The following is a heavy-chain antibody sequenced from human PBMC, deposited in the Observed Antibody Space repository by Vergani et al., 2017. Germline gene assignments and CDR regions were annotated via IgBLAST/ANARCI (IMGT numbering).Heavy chain of an antibody. CDR1: GYAFTGYY. CDR3: ASGDCWSGYPRYYYYYMDV. D-gene: IGHD3-3*01. J-gene: IGHJ6*03. V-gene: IGHV1-69*01. CDR2: INPIFGTA. Sequence: QVQLVQSGAEVKKPGASVKVSCKASGYAFTGYYMHWVRQAPGQGLEWMGWINPIFGTANYAQKFQCRVTITADESTSTAYMELSSLRSEDTAVYYCASGDCWSGYPRYYYYYMDVWGKGTTVTVSS.